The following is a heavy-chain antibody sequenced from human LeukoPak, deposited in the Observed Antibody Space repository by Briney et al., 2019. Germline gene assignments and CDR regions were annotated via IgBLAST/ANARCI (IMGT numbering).Heavy chain of an antibody. CDR2: ISAYNGNT. D-gene: IGHD2-21*02. CDR1: GYTFTSYG. CDR3: VRTVTAGKIDY. Sequence: ASVKVSFKASGYTFTSYGISWVRQAPGQGLEWMGWISAYNGNTNYAQKLQGRVTMTTDTSTSTAYMELRSLRSDDTAVYYCVRTVTAGKIDYWGQGTLVTVSS. J-gene: IGHJ4*02. V-gene: IGHV1-18*01.